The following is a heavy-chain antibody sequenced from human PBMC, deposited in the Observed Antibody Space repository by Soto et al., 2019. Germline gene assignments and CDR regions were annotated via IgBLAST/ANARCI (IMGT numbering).Heavy chain of an antibody. D-gene: IGHD6-13*01. Sequence: QVTVKESGPVLVKPTETLTLTCTVSGFSLSNAGLGVSWIRQPPGKALEWLAHIFSNDEKSYSTSLKTRLTVSKDTSKCQVVLTMTNMDPVDTATYCCASTSSTSWYWFDPWGQGTLVTVSS. CDR2: IFSNDEK. V-gene: IGHV2-26*01. J-gene: IGHJ5*02. CDR1: GFSLSNAGLG. CDR3: ASTSSTSWYWFDP.